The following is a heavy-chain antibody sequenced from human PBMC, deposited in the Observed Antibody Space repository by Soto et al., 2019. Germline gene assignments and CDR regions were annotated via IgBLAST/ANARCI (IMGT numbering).Heavy chain of an antibody. D-gene: IGHD4-17*01. J-gene: IGHJ5*02. CDR2: IYYSGST. CDR1: GGSISSGDYY. Sequence: SETLSLTCTVSGGSISSGDYYWSWIRQPPEKGKEWIGYIYYSGSTYYNPSLKSRVTISVDTSKNQFSLKLSSVTAADMAVYYCARLDYGDYDHAFDPWGQGTLVTVSS. V-gene: IGHV4-30-4*01. CDR3: ARLDYGDYDHAFDP.